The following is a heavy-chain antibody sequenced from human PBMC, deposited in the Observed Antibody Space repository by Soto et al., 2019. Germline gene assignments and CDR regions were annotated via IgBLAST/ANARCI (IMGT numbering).Heavy chain of an antibody. CDR3: ARTGYSSGWYKAAFDI. CDR1: GVSFSGYY. D-gene: IGHD6-19*01. J-gene: IGHJ3*02. Sequence: PSETLSLTCAVYGVSFSGYYWSWIRQPPGKGLEWIGEINHSGSTNYNPSLKSRVTISVDTSKNQFSLKLSSVTAADTAVYYCARTGYSSGWYKAAFDIWGQGTMVTVSS. CDR2: INHSGST. V-gene: IGHV4-34*01.